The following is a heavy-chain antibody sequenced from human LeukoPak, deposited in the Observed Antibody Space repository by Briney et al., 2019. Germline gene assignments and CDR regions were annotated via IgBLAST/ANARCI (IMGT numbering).Heavy chain of an antibody. J-gene: IGHJ4*02. Sequence: ASVKVSCKTSGYTFTSYDINWVRQAPGQGLEWMGWISAYNGNTNYAQKLQGRVTMTTDTSTSTAYMELRSLRSDDTAVYYCAGGLVYDSSGYYLDYWGQGTLVTVSS. D-gene: IGHD3-22*01. CDR1: GYTFTSYD. CDR3: AGGLVYDSSGYYLDY. CDR2: ISAYNGNT. V-gene: IGHV1-18*01.